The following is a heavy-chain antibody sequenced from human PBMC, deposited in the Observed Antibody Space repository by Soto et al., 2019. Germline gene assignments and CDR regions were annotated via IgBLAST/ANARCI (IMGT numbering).Heavy chain of an antibody. Sequence: GASVKVSCKASGYTFTDYYMHWVRQAPGQGLEWMGWINPNSGGTNYAQKFQGRVTMTRDTSISTAYMELRRLRSDDTAVYYCARAVSTLLYYFDCWGQGTLVTVSS. V-gene: IGHV1-2*02. CDR1: GYTFTDYY. J-gene: IGHJ4*02. CDR3: ARAVSTLLYYFDC. CDR2: INPNSGGT. D-gene: IGHD4-17*01.